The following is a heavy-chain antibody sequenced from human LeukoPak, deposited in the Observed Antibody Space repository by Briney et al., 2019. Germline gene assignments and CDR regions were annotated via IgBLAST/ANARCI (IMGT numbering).Heavy chain of an antibody. J-gene: IGHJ4*02. CDR3: ARDYGDSAYFDY. V-gene: IGHV4-59*01. CDR1: GGSISSYY. D-gene: IGHD4-17*01. Sequence: SETLSLTCTVSGGSISSYYWSWIRQPPGKGLEWIGYIYYSDNTNYNPSLTNYNPSLKSRVTISVDTSRNQFSLKVSSVTAADTAVYYCARDYGDSAYFDYWGQGTLVTVSS. CDR2: IYYSDNTNYNPSLT.